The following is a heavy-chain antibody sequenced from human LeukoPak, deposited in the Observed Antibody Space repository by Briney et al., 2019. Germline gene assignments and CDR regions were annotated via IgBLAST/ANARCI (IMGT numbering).Heavy chain of an antibody. CDR1: GYTFTSYY. V-gene: IGHV1-18*04. J-gene: IGHJ4*02. CDR2: ISAYNGNT. D-gene: IGHD5-18*01. Sequence: ASVKVSCKASGYTFTSYYMHWVRQAPGQGLEWMGWISAYNGNTNYAQKLQGKVTMTTDTSTSTAYMELRSLRSDDTAVYYCARVSSCGYSWGQGTLVTVSS. CDR3: ARVSSCGYS.